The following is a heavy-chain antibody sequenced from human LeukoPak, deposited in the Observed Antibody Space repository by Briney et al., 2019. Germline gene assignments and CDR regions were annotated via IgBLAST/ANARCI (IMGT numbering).Heavy chain of an antibody. CDR1: GGSISSYY. V-gene: IGHV4-59*01. Sequence: SGTLSLTCTVSGGSISSYYWSWIRQPPGKGLEWIGYIYYSGSTNYNPSLKSRVTISVDTSKNQFSLKLSSVTAADTAVYYCAREGGLWFGNNWFDPWGQGTLVTVSS. CDR2: IYYSGST. D-gene: IGHD3-10*01. J-gene: IGHJ5*02. CDR3: AREGGLWFGNNWFDP.